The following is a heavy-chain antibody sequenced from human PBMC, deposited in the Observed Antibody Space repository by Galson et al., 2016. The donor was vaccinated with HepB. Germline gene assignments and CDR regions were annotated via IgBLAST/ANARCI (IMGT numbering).Heavy chain of an antibody. Sequence: PALVKPTQTLTLTCTFSGFSLSTGGVSVGWVRQPPGKALEWLALIYWNDDKRFSPSLKSRLTITKDTSKNQVVLTMTNMDPVDTAAYYCAHTPYGGNSADYFDYWGQGTLVTVSS. V-gene: IGHV2-5*01. CDR1: GFSLSTGGVS. J-gene: IGHJ4*02. CDR3: AHTPYGGNSADYFDY. CDR2: IYWNDDK. D-gene: IGHD4-23*01.